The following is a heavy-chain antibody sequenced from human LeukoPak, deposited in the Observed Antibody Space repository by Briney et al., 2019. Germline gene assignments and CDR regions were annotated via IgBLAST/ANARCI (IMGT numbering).Heavy chain of an antibody. V-gene: IGHV1-18*01. CDR1: GYTFTSYG. Sequence: GASVKVSCKASGYTFTSYGISWVRQAPGQGLEWMGWIGAYNGNTNYAQKLQGRVTMTTDTSTSTAYMELRSLRSDDTAVYYCAREDGIAVAGGYFQHWGQGTLVTVSS. CDR3: AREDGIAVAGGYFQH. CDR2: IGAYNGNT. D-gene: IGHD6-19*01. J-gene: IGHJ1*01.